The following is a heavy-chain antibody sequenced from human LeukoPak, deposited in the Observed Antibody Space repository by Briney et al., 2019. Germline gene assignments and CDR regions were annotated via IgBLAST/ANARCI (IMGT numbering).Heavy chain of an antibody. Sequence: GESLKISCKGSGYSFTSYWIGWVRQMPGKGLEWMGIIYPGDSDTRYSPSFQGQVTISADRSISTAYLQWSSLKASDTAMYYCARRGQLAGENYYYYYMDVWGKGTTVTVSS. CDR1: GYSFTSYW. CDR2: IYPGDSDT. V-gene: IGHV5-51*01. CDR3: ARRGQLAGENYYYYYMDV. J-gene: IGHJ6*03. D-gene: IGHD2-2*01.